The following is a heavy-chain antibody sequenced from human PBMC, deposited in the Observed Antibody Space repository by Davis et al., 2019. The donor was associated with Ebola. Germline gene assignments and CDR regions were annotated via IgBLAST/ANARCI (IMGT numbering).Heavy chain of an antibody. CDR2: ISGSGGST. CDR1: GFSFSSYW. CDR3: AKDVWQQLVRFFDY. Sequence: GGSLRLSCAVSGFSFSSYWMSWVRQAPGKGLEWVSAISGSGGSTYYADSVKGRFTISRDNSKNTLYLQMNSLRAEDTAVYYCAKDVWQQLVRFFDYWGQGTLVTVSS. D-gene: IGHD6-13*01. V-gene: IGHV3-23*01. J-gene: IGHJ4*02.